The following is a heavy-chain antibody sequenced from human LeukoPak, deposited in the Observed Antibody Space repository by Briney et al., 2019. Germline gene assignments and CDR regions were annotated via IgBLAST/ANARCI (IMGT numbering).Heavy chain of an antibody. D-gene: IGHD6-19*01. CDR1: GFSFSSYA. J-gene: IGHJ4*02. Sequence: GGSLRLSCAASGFSFSSYAMSWVRQAPGKGLEWVSAISGSGGSTYYADSVKGRFTISRDNSKNTLYLQMNSLRAEDTAVYYCAKDRRSQWLVQDYWGQGTLVTVSS. V-gene: IGHV3-23*01. CDR2: ISGSGGST. CDR3: AKDRRSQWLVQDY.